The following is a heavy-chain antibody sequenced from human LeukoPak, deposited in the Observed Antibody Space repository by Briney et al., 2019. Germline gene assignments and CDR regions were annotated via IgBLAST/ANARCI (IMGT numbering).Heavy chain of an antibody. CDR2: INHSGST. J-gene: IGHJ6*03. D-gene: IGHD3-10*01. V-gene: IGHV4-34*01. Sequence: SESLSLTCAVYGGSFSGYYWSWIRQPPGKGLEWIGEINHSGSTKYNPSLKSRVTISVDTSKNQFSLKLSSVTAADTAVYYCARRVGRWFGERAYYYNYMDVWGKGTTVTISS. CDR3: ARRVGRWFGERAYYYNYMDV. CDR1: GGSFSGYY.